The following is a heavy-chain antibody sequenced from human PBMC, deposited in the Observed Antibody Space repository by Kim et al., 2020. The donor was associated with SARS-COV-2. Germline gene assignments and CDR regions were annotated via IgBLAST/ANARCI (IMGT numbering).Heavy chain of an antibody. D-gene: IGHD6-13*01. J-gene: IGHJ5*02. CDR3: ATSGWYGKNWFDP. V-gene: IGHV4-39*01. Sequence: YHPSLTSRFTISVDTSKSQFSLNLNAVTAADTAVYYCATSGWYGKNWFDPWGQGTLVTVSS.